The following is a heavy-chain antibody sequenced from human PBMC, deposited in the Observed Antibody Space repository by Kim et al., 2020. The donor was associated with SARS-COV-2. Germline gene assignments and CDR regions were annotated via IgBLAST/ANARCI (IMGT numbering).Heavy chain of an antibody. J-gene: IGHJ5*02. CDR3: TSGYCSGGTCYPQFDP. Sequence: SVKGVFTISRDDSENTAYLQMNSLKADDTAVYYCTSGYCSGGTCYPQFDPWGQGTLVTVSS. V-gene: IGHV3-73*01. D-gene: IGHD2-15*01.